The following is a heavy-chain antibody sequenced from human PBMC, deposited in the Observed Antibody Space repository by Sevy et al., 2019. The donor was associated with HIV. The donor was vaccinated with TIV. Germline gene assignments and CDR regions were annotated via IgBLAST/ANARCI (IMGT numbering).Heavy chain of an antibody. CDR2: IWHDGNYK. V-gene: IGHV3-33*01. Sequence: GGSLRLSCGASGFAFSRYGMHWVRQAPGKGLEWVAVIWHDGNYKYYADSVKGRFTISRDISKNTLYLKMNSLKGDDSAVYFCARDPLYYSHRDSYHLKYYFDYWGQGTQVTVSS. J-gene: IGHJ4*02. D-gene: IGHD3-10*01. CDR1: GFAFSRYG. CDR3: ARDPLYYSHRDSYHLKYYFDY.